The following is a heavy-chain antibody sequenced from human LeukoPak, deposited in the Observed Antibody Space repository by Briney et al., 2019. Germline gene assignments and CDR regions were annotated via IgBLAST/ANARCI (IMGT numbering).Heavy chain of an antibody. CDR2: ISSSSSYI. CDR3: ARDRRWELLINYFDY. J-gene: IGHJ4*02. V-gene: IGHV3-21*01. D-gene: IGHD1-26*01. CDR1: GFTFSSYS. Sequence: SGGSLRLSCAASGFTFSSYSVNWVRQAPGKGLEWVSSISSSSSYIYYADSVKGRFTISRDNAKNSLYLQMNSLRAEDTAVYYCARDRRWELLINYFDYWGQGTLVTVSS.